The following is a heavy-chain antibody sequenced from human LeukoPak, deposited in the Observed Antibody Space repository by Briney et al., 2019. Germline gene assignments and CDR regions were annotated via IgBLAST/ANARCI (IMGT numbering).Heavy chain of an antibody. CDR3: ARACHDSSGYYYVFDAFDI. CDR1: GGSISSGGYY. J-gene: IGHJ3*02. D-gene: IGHD3-22*01. CDR2: IYYSGST. Sequence: PSEPLSLTCTVSGGSISSGGYYWSWIRQHPGKGLEWIGYIYYSGSTYYNPSLKSRVTISVDTSKNQFSLKLSSVTAADTAVYYCARACHDSSGYYYVFDAFDIWGQGTMVTVSS. V-gene: IGHV4-31*03.